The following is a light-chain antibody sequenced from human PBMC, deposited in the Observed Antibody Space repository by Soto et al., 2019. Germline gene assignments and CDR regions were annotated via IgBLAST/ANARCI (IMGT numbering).Light chain of an antibody. CDR3: SSYTTSNTRQIV. V-gene: IGLV2-14*03. CDR1: SSDVGGYNY. CDR2: DVT. Sequence: QSVLTQPASVSGSPGQSITLSCTGTSSDVGGYNYVSWYQHHPGKAPKLIIYDVTNRPSGVSNPFSGSKSGNTASLTISVLQPEDEADYYCSSYTTSNTRQIVFGTGTKVTVL. J-gene: IGLJ1*01.